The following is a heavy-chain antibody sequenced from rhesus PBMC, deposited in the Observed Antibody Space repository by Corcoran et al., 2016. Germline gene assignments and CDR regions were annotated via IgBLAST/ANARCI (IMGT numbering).Heavy chain of an antibody. CDR3: ASLDY. CDR2: ISGSSGST. Sequence: QVQLQESGPGLVKPSETLSLTCAVSGGSISRSNWWGWIRQPPGKGLEWIGYISGSSGSTYYNPSRKSRVTISTDTSKNQFSLKLSSVTAADTAVYYSASLDYWGQGVLVTVSS. CDR1: GGSISRSNW. V-gene: IGHV4-65*01. J-gene: IGHJ4*01.